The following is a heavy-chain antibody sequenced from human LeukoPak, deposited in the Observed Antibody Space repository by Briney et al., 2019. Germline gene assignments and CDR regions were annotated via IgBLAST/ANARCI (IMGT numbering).Heavy chain of an antibody. Sequence: GRSLRLSCAASGFTFSTYAMHWVRQAPGKGLEWVAAISYDGSDEYYADSVKGRLTISRDNAKNSLYLQMNSLRAEDTAVYYCAELGITMIGGVWGKGTTVTISS. CDR1: GFTFSTYA. D-gene: IGHD3-10*02. V-gene: IGHV3-30*04. J-gene: IGHJ6*04. CDR2: ISYDGSDE. CDR3: AELGITMIGGV.